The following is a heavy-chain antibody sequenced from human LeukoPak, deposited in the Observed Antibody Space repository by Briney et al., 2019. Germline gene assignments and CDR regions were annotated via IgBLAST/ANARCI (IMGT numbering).Heavy chain of an antibody. J-gene: IGHJ4*02. Sequence: PGGSLRLSCAVFGFTVSGNYMSWVRQAPGKGLEWVSGINWNGGSTGYADSVKGRFTISRDNAKNSLYLQMNSLRAEDTALYYCAREGPTVTTYSSLDCWGQGTLVTVSS. V-gene: IGHV3-20*04. CDR3: AREGPTVTTYSSLDC. CDR2: INWNGGST. CDR1: GFTVSGNY. D-gene: IGHD4-17*01.